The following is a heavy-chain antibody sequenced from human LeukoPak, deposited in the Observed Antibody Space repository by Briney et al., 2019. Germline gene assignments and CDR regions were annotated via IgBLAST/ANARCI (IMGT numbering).Heavy chain of an antibody. CDR3: ARDSTLRGSGSYSAGLAY. D-gene: IGHD3-10*01. J-gene: IGHJ4*02. V-gene: IGHV1-46*01. CDR2: INPSGGST. Sequence: ASVKVSCKASGYTFTSYYMHWVRQAPGQGREWMGIINPSGGSTSYAQKFQGRVTMTRDTSTSTVYMELSSLRSEDTAVYYCARDSTLRGSGSYSAGLAYWGQGTLVTVSS. CDR1: GYTFTSYY.